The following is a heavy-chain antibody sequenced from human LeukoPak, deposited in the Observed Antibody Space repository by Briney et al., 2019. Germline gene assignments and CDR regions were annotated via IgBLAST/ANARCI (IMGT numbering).Heavy chain of an antibody. J-gene: IGHJ4*02. V-gene: IGHV3-64*01. D-gene: IGHD6-13*01. Sequence: GGSLRLSCAASGFTFSSYAMHWVRQAPGKGLEYVSAISSNGGSTYYANSVKGRFTISRDNSKNTLYLQMGSLRAEDMAVYYCARDRDSSSWYVDYWGQGTLVTVSS. CDR3: ARDRDSSSWYVDY. CDR1: GFTFSSYA. CDR2: ISSNGGST.